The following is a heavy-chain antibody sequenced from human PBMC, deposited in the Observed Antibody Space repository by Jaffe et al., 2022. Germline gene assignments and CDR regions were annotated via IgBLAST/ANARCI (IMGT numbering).Heavy chain of an antibody. CDR3: ARALISNTAKVSYYFDY. CDR2: ISSSGSTI. V-gene: IGHV3-48*03. Sequence: EVQLVESGGGLVQPGGSLRLSCAASGFTFSSYEMNWVRQAPGKGLEWVSYISSSGSTIYYADSVKGRFTISRDNAKNSLYLQMNSLRAEDTAVYYCARALISNTAKVSYYFDYWGQGTLVTVSS. D-gene: IGHD5-18*01. J-gene: IGHJ4*02. CDR1: GFTFSSYE.